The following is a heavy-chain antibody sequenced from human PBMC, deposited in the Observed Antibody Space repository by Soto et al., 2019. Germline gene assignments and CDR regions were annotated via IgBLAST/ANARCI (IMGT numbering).Heavy chain of an antibody. Sequence: EVQLVESGGGLLQPGGSLRLSCAACGFTFSDYWMYWVRQDPGKGLAWASRINTDGSVTNYADSVKGRFTISRDNAKNTLYLQMNSLTTEDTAVYYCARASMGTLDYWGQGSLVTVSP. D-gene: IGHD7-27*01. V-gene: IGHV3-74*01. CDR2: INTDGSVT. J-gene: IGHJ4*02. CDR3: ARASMGTLDY. CDR1: GFTFSDYW.